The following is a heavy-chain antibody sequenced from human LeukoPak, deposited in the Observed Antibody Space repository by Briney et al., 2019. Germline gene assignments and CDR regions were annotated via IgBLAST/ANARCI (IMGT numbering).Heavy chain of an antibody. V-gene: IGHV1-69*04. CDR3: ARGPSLYSDPQENWNYETDV. J-gene: IGHJ6*02. D-gene: IGHD1-7*01. Sequence: GASVKVSCKASGGTFSSYAISWVRQAPGQGLEWMGRIIPIFGIANYAQKFQGRVTITADKSTSTAYMELSSLRSEDTAVYYCARGPSLYSDPQENWNYETDVWGQGTTVTVSS. CDR1: GGTFSSYA. CDR2: IIPIFGIA.